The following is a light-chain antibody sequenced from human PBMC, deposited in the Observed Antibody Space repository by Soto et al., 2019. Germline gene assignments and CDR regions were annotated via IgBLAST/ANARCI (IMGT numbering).Light chain of an antibody. CDR2: DAS. J-gene: IGKJ5*01. CDR1: QSVSSY. Sequence: EIVLTHPTDTLSLSPRGRATLSSRASQSVSSYLAWYQQKPGQAPRLLIYDASNRATGIPARFSGSGSGTDFTLTISSLQPEDFAVYYCQQHSNWPQAFGQGTRLDI. V-gene: IGKV3-11*01. CDR3: QQHSNWPQA.